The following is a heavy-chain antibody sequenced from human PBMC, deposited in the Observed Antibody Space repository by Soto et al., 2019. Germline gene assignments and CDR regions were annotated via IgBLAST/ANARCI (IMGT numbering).Heavy chain of an antibody. CDR2: ISFDGSDK. CDR1: GFAFSRDG. V-gene: IGHV3-30*18. CDR3: AKPKGADTPFDS. Sequence: QVQLVESGGGVVQPGKSLRLSCAAAGFAFSRDGMHWVRQAPGKGLEWVAVISFDGSDKYYADSVKGRFTISRDNSKNTVDLQMNTLRPEDTALYCCAKPKGADTPFDSWGQGTLVTVSS. J-gene: IGHJ4*02. D-gene: IGHD2-15*01.